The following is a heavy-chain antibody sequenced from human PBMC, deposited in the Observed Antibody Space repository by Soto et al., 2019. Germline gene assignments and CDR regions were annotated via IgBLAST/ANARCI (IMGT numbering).Heavy chain of an antibody. Sequence: GGSLRLSCAASGFTFCSYALSWGRPAPGEGLEWFSAISGSGGSTYYADSVKGRFTISRDNSKNTLYLQMNSLRAEDTAVYYCAKDRNGLLRILEWLLYGFDYWGQGTLVTVSS. CDR1: GFTFCSYA. D-gene: IGHD3-3*01. CDR2: ISGSGGST. V-gene: IGHV3-23*01. CDR3: AKDRNGLLRILEWLLYGFDY. J-gene: IGHJ4*02.